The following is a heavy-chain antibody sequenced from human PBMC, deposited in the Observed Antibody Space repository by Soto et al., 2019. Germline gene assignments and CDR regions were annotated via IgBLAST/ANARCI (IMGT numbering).Heavy chain of an antibody. J-gene: IGHJ4*02. Sequence: GGSLRLSCAASGFTFSTYGMHWVRQAPGKGLEWVAVIWYDGSNKYYADSVKGRFTISRDNSKNTLYLQMNSLRAEDTAVYYCARDLGYYDSSGHWGQGTLVTVSS. D-gene: IGHD3-22*01. CDR2: IWYDGSNK. CDR3: ARDLGYYDSSGH. V-gene: IGHV3-33*01. CDR1: GFTFSTYG.